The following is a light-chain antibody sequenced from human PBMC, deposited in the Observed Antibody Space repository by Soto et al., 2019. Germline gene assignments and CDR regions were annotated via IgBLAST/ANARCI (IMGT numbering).Light chain of an antibody. V-gene: IGKV1-9*01. J-gene: IGKJ1*01. CDR1: QGISNF. CDR3: QQFHSYPRT. CDR2: ATS. Sequence: DIQLTQSPSFLSASVGDRVTITCRASQGISNFLAWYQQKPGKAPKLLIFATSSLQSGVPSRFSGSGSGTEFTLTITSLQPEDFATYCCQQFHSYPRTFGQGTKVEIK.